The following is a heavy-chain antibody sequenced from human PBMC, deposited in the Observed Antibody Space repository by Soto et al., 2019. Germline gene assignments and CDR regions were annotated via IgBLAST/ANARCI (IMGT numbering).Heavy chain of an antibody. J-gene: IGHJ6*02. Sequence: SETLSLTCTVSGGSISSYYWRWIRQPPGKGLEWIGYIYYSGSTNYNPSLKSRVTISVDTSKNQFSLKLSSVTAADTAVYYCARDPSSYYYDSSGLPLYYYYYGTDVWGQGTTVTVSS. D-gene: IGHD3-22*01. CDR2: IYYSGST. V-gene: IGHV4-59*01. CDR3: ARDPSSYYYDSSGLPLYYYYYGTDV. CDR1: GGSISSYY.